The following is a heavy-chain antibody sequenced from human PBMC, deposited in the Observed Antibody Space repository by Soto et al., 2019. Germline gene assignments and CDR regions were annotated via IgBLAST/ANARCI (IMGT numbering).Heavy chain of an antibody. CDR2: ISWDGGST. V-gene: IGHV3-43*01. D-gene: IGHD6-19*01. Sequence: PGGSLRLSCAASGFTFDDYTMHWVRQAPGKGLEWVSLISWDGGSTYYADSVKGRFTISRDNSKNSLYLQMNSLRTEDTALYYCAKDIAVAGFYYYYYGMDVWGQGTTVTVSS. J-gene: IGHJ6*02. CDR3: AKDIAVAGFYYYYYGMDV. CDR1: GFTFDDYT.